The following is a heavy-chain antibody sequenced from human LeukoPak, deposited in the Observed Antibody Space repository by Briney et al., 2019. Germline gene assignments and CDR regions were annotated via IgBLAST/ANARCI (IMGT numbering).Heavy chain of an antibody. J-gene: IGHJ4*02. V-gene: IGHV3-23*01. CDR2: ISGSGGST. CDR3: ATHSPVYYYGSGSYYYFDY. D-gene: IGHD3-10*01. Sequence: GGSLRLSCAASGFTFSSYAMSWVRQAPGKGLEWFSAISGSGGSTYYADSVKGRFTISRDNSKNTLYLQMNSLRAEDTAVYYCATHSPVYYYGSGSYYYFDYWGQGTLVTVSS. CDR1: GFTFSSYA.